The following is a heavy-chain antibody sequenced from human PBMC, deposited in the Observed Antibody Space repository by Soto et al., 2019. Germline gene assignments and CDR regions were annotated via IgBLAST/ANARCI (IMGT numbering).Heavy chain of an antibody. CDR3: AKDSPQSYDSSGYYLTYYYYGMDV. Sequence: PGGSLRLSCAASGFTFSSYAMSWVRQAPGKGLEWVSAISGSGGSTYYADSVKGRFTISRDNSKNTLYLQMNSLRAEDTAVYYCAKDSPQSYDSSGYYLTYYYYGMDVWGQGTTVTVSS. J-gene: IGHJ6*02. D-gene: IGHD3-22*01. CDR1: GFTFSSYA. V-gene: IGHV3-23*01. CDR2: ISGSGGST.